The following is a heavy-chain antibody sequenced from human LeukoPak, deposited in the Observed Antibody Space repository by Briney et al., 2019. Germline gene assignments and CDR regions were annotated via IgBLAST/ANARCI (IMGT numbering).Heavy chain of an antibody. Sequence: PSETLSLTCTVSGGSISSGDYYWSWIRQPPGKGLEWIGYIYYSGSTYYNPSLKSRVTISVDTSKNQFSLKLSSVTAADTAVYYCARVRYYDSSGYQPWGQGTLVTVSS. J-gene: IGHJ5*02. CDR2: IYYSGST. CDR1: GGSISSGDYY. D-gene: IGHD3-22*01. CDR3: ARVRYYDSSGYQP. V-gene: IGHV4-30-4*01.